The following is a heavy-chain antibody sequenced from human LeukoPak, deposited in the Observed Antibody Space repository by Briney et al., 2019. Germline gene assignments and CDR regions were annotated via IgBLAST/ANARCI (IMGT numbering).Heavy chain of an antibody. V-gene: IGHV1-2*02. CDR2: INPNSGGA. CDR1: GYTFTEYY. CDR3: ARGQSLNDY. Sequence: GASVKVSCKASGYTFTEYYMHWVRQAPGQGLEWMGWINPNSGGANYAENFQGRVTMTRDTSISTAYMELSSLRYDDTALYHCARGQSLNDYWGQGTLVTVSS. J-gene: IGHJ4*02.